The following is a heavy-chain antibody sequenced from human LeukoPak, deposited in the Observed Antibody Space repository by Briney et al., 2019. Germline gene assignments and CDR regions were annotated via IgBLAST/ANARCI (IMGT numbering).Heavy chain of an antibody. CDR1: GYTFTRYG. CDR2: ISAYKGNT. CDR3: ARATYYYDSSDDDY. J-gene: IGHJ4*02. D-gene: IGHD3-22*01. Sequence: ASVKVSCKASGYTFTRYGIRGVRQAPGKGRAWVGWISAYKGNTNYAQKLQGRVTMTTDTSTSTAYMELRRLRSDDTAVYYCARATYYYDSSDDDYWGQGTLVTVSS. V-gene: IGHV1-18*01.